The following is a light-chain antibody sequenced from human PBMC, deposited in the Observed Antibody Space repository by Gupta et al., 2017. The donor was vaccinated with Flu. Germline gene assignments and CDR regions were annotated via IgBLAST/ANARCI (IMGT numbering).Light chain of an antibody. CDR3: QSYDNSLSGIYV. V-gene: IGLV1-40*01. CDR2: ANN. Sequence: QAVLPQPPSPSGAPGQKVTISCAGSSSNIGAGSAVYWYKQFPAPAPQLLIYANNLRPSGVPDRFSSSNSGTSDSLAITVLQAEDEADYYCQSYDNSLSGIYVFGSGTKVTV. CDR1: SSNIGAGSA. J-gene: IGLJ1*01.